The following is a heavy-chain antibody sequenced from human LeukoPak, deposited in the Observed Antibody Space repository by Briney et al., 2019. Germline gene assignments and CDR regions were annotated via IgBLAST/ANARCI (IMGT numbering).Heavy chain of an antibody. J-gene: IGHJ4*02. CDR3: ARIHRYCSGGACYVLDN. Sequence: SETLSLTCVVSGGSVSGYYWGWIRQPPGRGLEWIGYVYYSGSTNYNPSFKSRITISVDTSRNQFSLQLSSVTAADTAVYYCARIHRYCSGGACYVLDNWGQGTPVAVSS. D-gene: IGHD2-15*01. CDR1: GGSVSGYY. V-gene: IGHV4-59*02. CDR2: VYYSGST.